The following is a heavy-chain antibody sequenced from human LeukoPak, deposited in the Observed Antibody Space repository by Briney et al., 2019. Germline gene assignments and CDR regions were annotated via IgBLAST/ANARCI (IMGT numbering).Heavy chain of an antibody. J-gene: IGHJ4*02. CDR2: INGPGDNP. D-gene: IGHD3-10*02. V-gene: IGHV3-23*01. CDR3: AKVTVCFGCYFDY. CDR1: GYTFSSHG. Sequence: GGSLRLSCAASGYTFSSHGITWVRQAPGKGLEWVSTINGPGDNPYYAETVKGRFTISRDNSKNTVYLQMNSLKAEDTAINYCAKVTVCFGCYFDYWGQGTLVTVSS.